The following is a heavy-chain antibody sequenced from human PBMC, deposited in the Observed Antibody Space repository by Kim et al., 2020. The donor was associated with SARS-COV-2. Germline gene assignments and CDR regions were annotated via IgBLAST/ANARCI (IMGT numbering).Heavy chain of an antibody. J-gene: IGHJ4*02. CDR3: AAGYPHYYDSSGYYGDY. CDR2: IVVGSGNT. Sequence: SVKVSCKASGFTFTSSAVQWVRQARGQRLEWIGWIVVGSGNTNYAQKFQERVTITRDMSTSTAYMELSSLRSEDTAVYYCAAGYPHYYDSSGYYGDYWGQGTLVTVSS. CDR1: GFTFTSSA. D-gene: IGHD3-22*01. V-gene: IGHV1-58*01.